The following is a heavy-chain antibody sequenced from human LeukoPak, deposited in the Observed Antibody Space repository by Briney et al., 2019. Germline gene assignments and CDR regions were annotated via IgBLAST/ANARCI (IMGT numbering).Heavy chain of an antibody. CDR1: GFTFGDYA. Sequence: GGSLRLSCTASGFTFGDYAMSWFRQAPGKGLEWVGFIRGKAYGGTTEYAASVKGRFTISRDDSKSIAYLQMNSLRAEDTAVYSCAKDWGFHFASGSSYLDSWGQGTLVTVSS. D-gene: IGHD3-10*01. J-gene: IGHJ4*02. CDR2: IRGKAYGGTT. V-gene: IGHV3-49*03. CDR3: AKDWGFHFASGSSYLDS.